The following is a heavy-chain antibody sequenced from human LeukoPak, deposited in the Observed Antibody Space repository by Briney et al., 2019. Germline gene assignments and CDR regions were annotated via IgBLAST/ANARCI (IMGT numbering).Heavy chain of an antibody. Sequence: GGSLRLSCAASGFTFSSYGMHWVRQAPGKGLEWVAVISYDGSNKYYADSVKGRFTISRDNSKNTLYLQMNSLRAEDTAVYYCARGLKYCSGGSCYTTWFDPWGQGTLVTVSS. D-gene: IGHD2-15*01. CDR2: ISYDGSNK. CDR3: ARGLKYCSGGSCYTTWFDP. CDR1: GFTFSSYG. J-gene: IGHJ5*02. V-gene: IGHV3-30*03.